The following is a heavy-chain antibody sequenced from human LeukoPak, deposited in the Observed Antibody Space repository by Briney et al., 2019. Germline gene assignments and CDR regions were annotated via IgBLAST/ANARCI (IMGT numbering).Heavy chain of an antibody. J-gene: IGHJ3*01. Sequence: GGSLRLSCAASGFTFTNAWMSWVRQAPGKGLEWVGRIKSKADGGTTDYAPPVKGRFTISRDDSENTLFLQMNSLRGEDTAVYYCARAVGPFDFWGQGTMLIVSS. V-gene: IGHV3-15*01. CDR2: IKSKADGGTT. CDR3: ARAVGPFDF. CDR1: GFTFTNAW.